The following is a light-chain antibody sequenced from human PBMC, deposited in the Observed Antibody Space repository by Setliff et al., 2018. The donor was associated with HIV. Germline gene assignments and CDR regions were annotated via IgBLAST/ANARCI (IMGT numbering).Light chain of an antibody. CDR2: DVT. V-gene: IGLV2-14*03. CDR3: APYANSDVFI. Sequence: QSALTQPASVSGSPGQSITVSCTGTSSDIGAFDFVSWYRQHPGKAPELMIYDVTNRPSGVSHRFSGSKSGNTASLTISGLQAEDEADYYCAPYANSDVFIFGSGTKVTVL. J-gene: IGLJ1*01. CDR1: SSDIGAFDF.